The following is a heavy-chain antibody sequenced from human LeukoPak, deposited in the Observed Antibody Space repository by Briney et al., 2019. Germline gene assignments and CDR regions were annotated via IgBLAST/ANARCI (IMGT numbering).Heavy chain of an antibody. CDR1: GGSVSNTDYY. V-gene: IGHV4-39*07. Sequence: SETLSLTCTVSGGSVSNTDYYWGWIRQPPGKGLEWIGTIYYSGNTHYNPSLKSRVTLSVDTSKNQFSLNLSSVTAADTAVYYCARDYYGSGYGDVWGKGTTVTVSS. CDR2: IYYSGNT. CDR3: ARDYYGSGYGDV. D-gene: IGHD3-10*01. J-gene: IGHJ6*04.